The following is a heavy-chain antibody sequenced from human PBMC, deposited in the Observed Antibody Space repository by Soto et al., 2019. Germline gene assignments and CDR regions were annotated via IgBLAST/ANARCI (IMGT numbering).Heavy chain of an antibody. CDR3: ARGRFKSGSGSQRFDY. D-gene: IGHD3-10*01. J-gene: IGHJ4*02. Sequence: QVQLVESGGGVVQPGRSLRLSCAASGFTFSSYGMHWVRQAPGKGLEWVAVIWYDGSNKYYADSVKGRFTISRDNSKNTLYLQMKSLRAEDTAVYYCARGRFKSGSGSQRFDYWGQGTLVTVSS. CDR1: GFTFSSYG. V-gene: IGHV3-33*01. CDR2: IWYDGSNK.